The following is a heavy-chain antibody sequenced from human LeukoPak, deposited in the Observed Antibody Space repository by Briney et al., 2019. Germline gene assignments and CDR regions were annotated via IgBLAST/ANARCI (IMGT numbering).Heavy chain of an antibody. CDR1: GGSFSGYY. CDR3: ARVPSVGFWSAPPAH. CDR2: INHSGST. J-gene: IGHJ4*02. V-gene: IGHV4-34*01. D-gene: IGHD3-3*01. Sequence: SETLSLTCAVSGGSFSGYYWSWIRQPPGKGLEWIGEINHSGSTNYNPSLKTRVTISVDTSKNQFSLKLSSVTAADTAVYYCARVPSVGFWSAPPAHWGQGTLVTVSS.